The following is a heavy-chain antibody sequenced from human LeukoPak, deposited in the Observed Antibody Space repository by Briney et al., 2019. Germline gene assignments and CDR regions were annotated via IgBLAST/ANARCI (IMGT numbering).Heavy chain of an antibody. CDR1: GFTFSSYG. V-gene: IGHV3-30*02. D-gene: IGHD1/OR15-1a*01. J-gene: IGHJ3*02. CDR2: IRYDGSNK. Sequence: GGSLRLSCAASGFTFSSYGMHWVRQAPGKGLEWVAFIRYDGSNKYYADSVKGRYTISRDNSKNTLYLQMNSMRAEDTAVYYCARTSYDAFDIWGQGTMVTVSS. CDR3: ARTSYDAFDI.